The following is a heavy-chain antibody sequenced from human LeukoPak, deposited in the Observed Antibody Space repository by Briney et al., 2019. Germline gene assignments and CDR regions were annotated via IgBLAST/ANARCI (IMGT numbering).Heavy chain of an antibody. CDR2: IKQDGSEK. D-gene: IGHD3-3*01. Sequence: PGGSLRLSCAASGFTFSSYWMSWVRQAPGKGLEWVANIKQDGSEKYYVDSVKGRSTISRDNAKNSLYLQMNSLRAEDTAVYYCARSRISTIFGVVIHGDAFDIWGQGTMVTVSS. CDR3: ARSRISTIFGVVIHGDAFDI. V-gene: IGHV3-7*01. J-gene: IGHJ3*02. CDR1: GFTFSSYW.